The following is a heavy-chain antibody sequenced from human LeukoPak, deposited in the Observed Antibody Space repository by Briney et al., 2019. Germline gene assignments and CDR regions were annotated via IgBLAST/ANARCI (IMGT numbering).Heavy chain of an antibody. CDR1: GFTFSSYW. V-gene: IGHV3-7*01. CDR2: IKQDGSEK. Sequence: GGSLRLSCAASGFTFSSYWMSWVRQAPGKGLEWVANIKQDGSEKYYVDSVKGRFTISRDNAKNSLYLQMNSLRAEDTAVYYCAREGQGSSSSPDFDYWGQGTLVTVSS. D-gene: IGHD6-13*01. J-gene: IGHJ4*02. CDR3: AREGQGSSSSPDFDY.